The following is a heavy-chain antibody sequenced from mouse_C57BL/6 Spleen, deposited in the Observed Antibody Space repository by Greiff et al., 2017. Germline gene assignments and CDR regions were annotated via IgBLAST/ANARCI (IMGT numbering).Heavy chain of an antibody. V-gene: IGHV1-81*01. D-gene: IGHD1-1*01. Sequence: VQLQQSGAELARPGASVKLSCKASGYTFTSYGISWVKQRTGQGLEWIGEIYPRSGNTYYNEKFKGKATLTADKSSSTAYLELRSLTSEDSAVYFCARGGSSYLYYFDYWGQGTTLTVSS. J-gene: IGHJ2*01. CDR3: ARGGSSYLYYFDY. CDR1: GYTFTSYG. CDR2: IYPRSGNT.